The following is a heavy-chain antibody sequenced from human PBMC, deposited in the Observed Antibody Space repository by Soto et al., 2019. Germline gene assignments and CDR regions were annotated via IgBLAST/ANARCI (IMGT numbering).Heavy chain of an antibody. V-gene: IGHV4-39*07. J-gene: IGHJ6*02. CDR2: INHSGST. CDR3: ARLNYYYGMDV. Sequence: SETLSLTCTVSGASISSGGYYWSWTRQPPGKGLEWIGEINHSGSTNYNPSLKSRVTISVDTSKNQFSLKLSSVTAADTAVYYCARLNYYYGMDVWGQGTTVTVSS. CDR1: GASISSGGYY.